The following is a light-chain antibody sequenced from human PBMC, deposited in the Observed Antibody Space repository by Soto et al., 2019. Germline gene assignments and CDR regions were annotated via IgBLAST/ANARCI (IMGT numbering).Light chain of an antibody. J-gene: IGLJ2*01. CDR3: STWDDSLNGLI. CDR2: SNS. Sequence: QAVVAQPPSASGTPGQTVTISCSGGSSNIKTNGVSWYQQVPGAAPKLLIYSNSQRPSGAPGRFSGSKSGTSASLAISGLQSEDEATYHCSTWDDSLNGLIFGGGTKVTVL. CDR1: SSNIKTNG. V-gene: IGLV1-44*01.